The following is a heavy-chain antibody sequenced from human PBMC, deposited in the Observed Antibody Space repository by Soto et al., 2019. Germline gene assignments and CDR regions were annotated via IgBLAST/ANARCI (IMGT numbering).Heavy chain of an antibody. D-gene: IGHD2-2*01. V-gene: IGHV5-10-1*01. CDR2: IDPGDSSA. CDR1: GYTFFSFW. Sequence: RAESLKISCHGSGYTFFSFWSVGVRQVPGKGLEWVGRIDPGDSSATYSPTFQGHATISADTTTRSAYLQWRSRRASDTAIYFWARRYCSRAECYSDSWGQGSLVTVSS. CDR3: ARRYCSRAECYSDS. J-gene: IGHJ4*02.